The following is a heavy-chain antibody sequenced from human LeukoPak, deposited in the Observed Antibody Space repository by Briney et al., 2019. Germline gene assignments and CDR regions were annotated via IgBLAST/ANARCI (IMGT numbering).Heavy chain of an antibody. Sequence: GGSLRLSCAASGFTFSDYYMSWIRQAPGKGLEWVSYISSSSSYTNYADSVKGQFTISRDNAKNSLYLQMNSLRAEDTAVYYCARVVGSNLANNWFDPWGQGTLVTVSS. CDR1: GFTFSDYY. CDR3: ARVVGSNLANNWFDP. V-gene: IGHV3-11*06. CDR2: ISSSSSYT. D-gene: IGHD3-16*01. J-gene: IGHJ5*02.